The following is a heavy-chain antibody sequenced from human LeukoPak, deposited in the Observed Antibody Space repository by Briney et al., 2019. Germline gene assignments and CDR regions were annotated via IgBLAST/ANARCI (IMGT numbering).Heavy chain of an antibody. J-gene: IGHJ2*01. V-gene: IGHV4-39*01. CDR3: ARLGGTYLSYWFFDL. D-gene: IGHD1-26*01. CDR2: IYYTGST. Sequence: GSLRLSCAASGFTFSSYWMSWVRQAPGEGLEWIGNIYYTGSTFYNPSLKSRVTISVDTSKNQFSLKLSSVTAADTAVYYCARLGGTYLSYWFFDLWGRGTLVTVPS. CDR1: GFTFSSYW.